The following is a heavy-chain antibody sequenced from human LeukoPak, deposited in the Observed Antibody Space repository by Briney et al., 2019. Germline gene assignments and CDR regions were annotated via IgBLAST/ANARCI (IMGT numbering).Heavy chain of an antibody. J-gene: IGHJ3*02. CDR3: ARNYGSGSNDAFDI. D-gene: IGHD3-10*01. V-gene: IGHV1-69*13. Sequence: ASVKVSCKASGYTFTSYGISWVRQAPGQGLEWMGGIIPIFGTANYAQKFQGRVTITADESTSTAYMELSSLRSEDTAVYYCARNYGSGSNDAFDIWGQGTMVTVSS. CDR1: GYTFTSYG. CDR2: IIPIFGTA.